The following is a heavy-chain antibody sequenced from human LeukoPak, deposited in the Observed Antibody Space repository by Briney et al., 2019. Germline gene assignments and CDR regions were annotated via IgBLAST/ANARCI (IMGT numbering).Heavy chain of an antibody. D-gene: IGHD6-13*01. Sequence: SETLSLTCTVSGGSISSSSYYWGWIRQPPGKGLEWIGSIYYSGSTYYNPSLKSRVTISVDTSKNQFSLKLSSVTAADTAVYYCARLSSSWSSVASDYWGQGTLATVSS. J-gene: IGHJ4*02. CDR2: IYYSGST. CDR1: GGSISSSSYY. CDR3: ARLSSSWSSVASDY. V-gene: IGHV4-39*01.